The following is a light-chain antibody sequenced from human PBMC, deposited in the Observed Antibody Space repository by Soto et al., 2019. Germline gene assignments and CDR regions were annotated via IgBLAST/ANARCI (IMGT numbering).Light chain of an antibody. V-gene: IGLV1-40*01. CDR3: QSYDSSLSASV. CDR1: SSNIRAGYD. CDR2: ANT. J-gene: IGLJ2*01. Sequence: QSVLTQPPSVSGAPGQRITISCTGSSSNIRAGYDVHWYQQLPGTAPKLLIDANTNRPSGVPGRFSGSKSGASASLAITGLQAEDEADYYCQSYDSSLSASVFGGGTKVTVL.